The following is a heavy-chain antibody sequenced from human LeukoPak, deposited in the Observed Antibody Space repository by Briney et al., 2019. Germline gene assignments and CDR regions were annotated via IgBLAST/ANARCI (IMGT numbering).Heavy chain of an antibody. CDR2: IKEDGSEK. Sequence: GGSLRLSCAASGFPFSSYWMNWLRQAPGKGLEWVANIKEDGSEKYYVDSVKGRFTISRDNAKNSLYLQMNSLRAEGTAVYYCARGGGWYFDYWGQGTLVTVSS. V-gene: IGHV3-7*01. J-gene: IGHJ4*02. CDR1: GFPFSSYW. D-gene: IGHD6-19*01. CDR3: ARGGGWYFDY.